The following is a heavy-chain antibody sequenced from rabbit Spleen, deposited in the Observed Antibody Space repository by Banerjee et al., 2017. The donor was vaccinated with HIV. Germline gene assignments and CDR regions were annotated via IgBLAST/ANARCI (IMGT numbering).Heavy chain of an antibody. V-gene: IGHV1S40*01. Sequence: QSLEESGGGLVQPGASLTLTCKASGFDFSDKDEMCWVRQAPGKGLEWIACINIVTGKSVYATWSTGRFITTSTSSTTVALQLTTLTAAEAAAYFCAGDAGTSFSAYNLDLWGPGTLVTVS. CDR1: GFDFSDKDE. CDR3: AGDAGTSFSAYNLDL. J-gene: IGHJ6*01. CDR2: INIVTGKS. D-gene: IGHD4-2*01.